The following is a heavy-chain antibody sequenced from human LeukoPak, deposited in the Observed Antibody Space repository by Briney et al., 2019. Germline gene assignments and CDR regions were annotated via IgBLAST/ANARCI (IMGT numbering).Heavy chain of an antibody. Sequence: SETLSLTCAVYGGSFSGYYWSWIRQPPGKGLVWIGEINHSGSTNYNPSLKSRVTISVDTSKNQFSLKLSSVTAADTAVYYCAVKLGSKVMNWFDPWGQGTLVTVSS. J-gene: IGHJ5*02. D-gene: IGHD1-26*01. CDR2: INHSGST. CDR1: GGSFSGYY. V-gene: IGHV4-34*01. CDR3: AVKLGSKVMNWFDP.